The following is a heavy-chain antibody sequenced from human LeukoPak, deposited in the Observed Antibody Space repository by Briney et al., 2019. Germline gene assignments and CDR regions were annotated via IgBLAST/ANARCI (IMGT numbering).Heavy chain of an antibody. CDR1: GYTFSDYY. CDR3: ARDNYGTLDY. Sequence: ASGKVSCKVSGYTFSDYYIHWVRQAPGHGLEWMGWTSPKSGDTRYTQRFQGRVTMTRDKSISTVYMELDRLTFGDTAVYYCARDNYGTLDYWGQGTLVTVSS. D-gene: IGHD4-11*01. V-gene: IGHV1-2*02. J-gene: IGHJ4*02. CDR2: TSPKSGDT.